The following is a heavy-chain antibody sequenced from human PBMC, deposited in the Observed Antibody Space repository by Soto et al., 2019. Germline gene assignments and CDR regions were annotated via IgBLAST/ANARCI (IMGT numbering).Heavy chain of an antibody. CDR1: GGSISSSSYY. D-gene: IGHD3-10*01. V-gene: IGHV4-39*01. CDR2: IYYSGST. J-gene: IGHJ6*02. Sequence: SETLSLTCTVSGGSISSSSYYWGWIRQPPGKGLEWIGSIYYSGSTYYNPSLKSRVTISVDTSKNQFSLKLSSVTAADTAVYYCARIRYGSGGDYYYYGMDVWGQGTTVTVSS. CDR3: ARIRYGSGGDYYYYGMDV.